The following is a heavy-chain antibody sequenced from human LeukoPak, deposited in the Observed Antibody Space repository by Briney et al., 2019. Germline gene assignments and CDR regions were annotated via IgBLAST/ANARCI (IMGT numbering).Heavy chain of an antibody. CDR2: VYYSGST. D-gene: IGHD3-22*01. V-gene: IGHV4-59*01. Sequence: SETLSLTCTVSGGSISSYYWSWIRQPPGKGLEWIAYVYYSGSTNYNPSLKSRVTISVDTSKNQFSLKLSSVTAADTAVYYCASQYYDSSGYFPFGAFDPWGQGTLVTVSS. CDR3: ASQYYDSSGYFPFGAFDP. J-gene: IGHJ5*02. CDR1: GGSISSYY.